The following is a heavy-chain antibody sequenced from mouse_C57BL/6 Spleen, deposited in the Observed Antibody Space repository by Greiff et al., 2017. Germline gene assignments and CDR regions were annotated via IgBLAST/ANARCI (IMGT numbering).Heavy chain of an antibody. D-gene: IGHD1-1*01. CDR3: ARWGYYGSRLAY. CDR1: GYTFTDYY. Sequence: VQLQQSGPELVKPGASVKISCKASGYTFTDYYMNWVKQSHGKSLEWIGDINPNNGGTSYNQKFKGKATLTVDKSSSTAYMELRSLTSEDSAVYYCARWGYYGSRLAYWGQGTLVTVSA. CDR2: INPNNGGT. J-gene: IGHJ3*01. V-gene: IGHV1-26*01.